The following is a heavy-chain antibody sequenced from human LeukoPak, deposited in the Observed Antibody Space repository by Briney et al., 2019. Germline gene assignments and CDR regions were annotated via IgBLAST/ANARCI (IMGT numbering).Heavy chain of an antibody. Sequence: ASVKVSCKASGYTFTGYYMHWVRQAPGQGLEWMGWINPNSGGTNYAQKFQGRVTMTRDTSISTAYMELSRLRSDDTAVYYCATCSSTSCYFRANRFDPWGQGTLVTVSS. V-gene: IGHV1-2*02. CDR1: GYTFTGYY. CDR3: ATCSSTSCYFRANRFDP. J-gene: IGHJ5*02. CDR2: INPNSGGT. D-gene: IGHD2-2*01.